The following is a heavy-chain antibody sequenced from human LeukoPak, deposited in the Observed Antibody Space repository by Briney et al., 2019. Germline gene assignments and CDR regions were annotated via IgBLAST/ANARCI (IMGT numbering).Heavy chain of an antibody. CDR3: ARGQGYSSGWYVDLYYYYYYMDV. D-gene: IGHD6-19*01. CDR1: GGTFSSYA. V-gene: IGHV1-69*13. Sequence: SVKVSCKASGGTFSSYAISWVRQAPGQGLEWMGGIIPIFGTANYAQKFQGRVTITADESTSTAYMELSSLRSEDTAVYYCARGQGYSSGWYVDLYYYYYYMDVWGKGTTVTVSS. J-gene: IGHJ6*03. CDR2: IIPIFGTA.